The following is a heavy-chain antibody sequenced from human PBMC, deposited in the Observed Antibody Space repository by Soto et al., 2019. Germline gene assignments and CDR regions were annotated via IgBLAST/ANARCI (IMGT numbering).Heavy chain of an antibody. CDR2: MYTKERT. Sequence: QVQLQQSGPGLVKASETLSLTCTVSGGSITNYYWSWIRQPAGKGLEWIGRMYTKERTNYNLSFKSRVTMSVDTSKNQSSLKLNAVTAADTAVYYCARDDYKVGGNNWFDPWGQGTLVTVSS. V-gene: IGHV4-4*07. J-gene: IGHJ5*02. CDR3: ARDDYKVGGNNWFDP. CDR1: GGSITNYY. D-gene: IGHD3-16*01.